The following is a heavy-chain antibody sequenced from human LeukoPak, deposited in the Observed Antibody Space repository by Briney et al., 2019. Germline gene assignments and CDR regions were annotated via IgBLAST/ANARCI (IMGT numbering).Heavy chain of an antibody. CDR1: GYTFTSYG. V-gene: IGHV1-18*01. CDR3: ARDSSWTGYSSGWLDY. CDR2: LSAYSGNT. J-gene: IGHJ4*02. Sequence: ASVKVSCKASGYTFTSYGISWVRQAPGQGPEWLGWLSAYSGNTNYAQKLQGRVTMTTDTSTSAGYMELRSLRSDDTAVYYCARDSSWTGYSSGWLDYWGQGTLVTVSS. D-gene: IGHD6-19*01.